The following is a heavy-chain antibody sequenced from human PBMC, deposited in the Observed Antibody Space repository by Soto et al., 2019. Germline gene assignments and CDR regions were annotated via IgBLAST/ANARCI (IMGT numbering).Heavy chain of an antibody. CDR3: ARDEYYDFWSGYLNYGMDV. Sequence: ASVKVSCKASGYRFTGYGLHWVRQAPGQGLQWMGWINPKSGATDYAQKFQGWVTMTRDTSISTAYMELSRLRSDDTAVYYCARDEYYDFWSGYLNYGMDVWGQGTTVTVSS. CDR1: GYRFTGYG. D-gene: IGHD3-3*01. V-gene: IGHV1-2*04. J-gene: IGHJ6*02. CDR2: INPKSGAT.